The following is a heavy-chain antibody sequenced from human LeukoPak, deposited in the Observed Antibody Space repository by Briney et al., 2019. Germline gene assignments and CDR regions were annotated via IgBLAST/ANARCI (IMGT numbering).Heavy chain of an antibody. CDR3: ARVFRQWLVRNAFDI. J-gene: IGHJ3*02. CDR1: GYTFTGYY. Sequence: ASVKVSCKASGYTFTGYYMHWVRQAPGQGLEWMGWINPNSGGTNYAQEFQGRVTMTRDTSISTAYMELSRLRSDDTAVYYCARVFRQWLVRNAFDIWGQGTMVTVSS. V-gene: IGHV1-2*02. CDR2: INPNSGGT. D-gene: IGHD6-19*01.